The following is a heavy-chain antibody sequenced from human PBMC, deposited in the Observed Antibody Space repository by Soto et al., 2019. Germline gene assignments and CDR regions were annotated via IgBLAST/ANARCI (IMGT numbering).Heavy chain of an antibody. Sequence: DVQLVESGGGLVQPGRSLRLSCAASGFTFDAYGMHWVRQAAGKGLEWVSGISWNSGSIGYADSVKGRFTISRDNAKNSLYLQMNSLRAEDTALYYCPKDIYYDFWSGYYSPTVSYMDVWGKGTTVTVSS. J-gene: IGHJ6*03. V-gene: IGHV3-9*01. D-gene: IGHD3-3*01. CDR2: ISWNSGSI. CDR3: PKDIYYDFWSGYYSPTVSYMDV. CDR1: GFTFDAYG.